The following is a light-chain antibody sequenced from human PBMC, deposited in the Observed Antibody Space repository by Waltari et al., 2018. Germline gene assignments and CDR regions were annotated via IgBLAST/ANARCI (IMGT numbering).Light chain of an antibody. J-gene: IGKJ3*01. V-gene: IGKV2-28*01. Sequence: DIVMTQSPLSLPVTLGEPASISCRSSQNLLVGNGSNYLDWYVQKPGESPQVLIYLGSNRASGVPDRISGSGSGTDFTLKISRVEADDVGIYYCLQALQVPATFGPGTRVEIK. CDR1: QNLLVGNGSNY. CDR3: LQALQVPAT. CDR2: LGS.